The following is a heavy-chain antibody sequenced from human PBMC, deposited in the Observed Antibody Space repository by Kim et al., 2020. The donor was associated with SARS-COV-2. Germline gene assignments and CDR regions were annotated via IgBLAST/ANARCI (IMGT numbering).Heavy chain of an antibody. CDR1: GFTFISYS. CDR2: ISGSGSHI. Sequence: GGSLRLSCAASGFTFISYSMNWVRQAPGKGLEWVSSISGSGSHIFYTDSVKGRFTTSRDNAKNLLSLQMNSLTAEDTAVYYCARWGSSGSSYWGQGTLVT. CDR3: ARWGSSGSSY. D-gene: IGHD3-22*01. J-gene: IGHJ4*02. V-gene: IGHV3-21*01.